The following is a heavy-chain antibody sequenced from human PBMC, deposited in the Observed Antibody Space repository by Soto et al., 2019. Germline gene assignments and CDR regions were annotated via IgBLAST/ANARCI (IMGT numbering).Heavy chain of an antibody. CDR1: GYSFTSYW. V-gene: IGHV5-51*01. CDR2: IYPGDSDT. J-gene: IGHJ4*02. CDR3: ARRGVDTAMATHY. Sequence: EPLKISCNGSGYSFTSYWIGWVRQMPGKGLEWMGIIYPGDSDTRYSPSFQGQVTISADKSISTAYLQWSSLKASDTAMYYCARRGVDTAMATHYWGQGTLVTVSS. D-gene: IGHD5-18*01.